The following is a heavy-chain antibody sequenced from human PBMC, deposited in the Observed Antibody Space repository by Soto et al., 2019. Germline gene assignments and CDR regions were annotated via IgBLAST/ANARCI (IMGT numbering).Heavy chain of an antibody. CDR1: GGSIRSSSW. V-gene: IGHV4-4*02. D-gene: IGHD2-21*01. CDR2: IYHAGSP. Sequence: QVQLQESGPGLVKASGTLSLTCVVSGGSIRSSSWWTWLRQSPGKGLEWIGEIYHAGSPNYNPSFQSRVTISADNSKNSFSLKMTSVTAADTAKYHCARASSFRGYFDIWGQGTAVTVSS. J-gene: IGHJ3*02. CDR3: ARASSFRGYFDI.